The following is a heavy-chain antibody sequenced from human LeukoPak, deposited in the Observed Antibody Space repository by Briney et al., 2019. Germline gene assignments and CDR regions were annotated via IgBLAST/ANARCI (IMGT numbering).Heavy chain of an antibody. V-gene: IGHV1-69*05. D-gene: IGHD5-18*01. J-gene: IGHJ4*02. CDR3: ARARGYSYSSPFDY. Sequence: GASVKVSCKASGGTLSTSAISGVRQAPGQGLEWMGGIIPMFGTPNYAQKFQGRVTVTTDASTNTAYMELSSLRSEDTAVYYCARARGYSYSSPFDYWGQGTLVTVSS. CDR2: IIPMFGTP. CDR1: GGTLSTSA.